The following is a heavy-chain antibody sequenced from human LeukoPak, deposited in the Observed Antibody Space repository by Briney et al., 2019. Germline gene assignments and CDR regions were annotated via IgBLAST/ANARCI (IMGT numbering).Heavy chain of an antibody. CDR1: GFTVSSNY. CDR3: AKREDRGDYYKY. D-gene: IGHD1-26*01. V-gene: IGHV3-53*01. J-gene: IGHJ4*02. CDR2: IYSGGST. Sequence: GGSLRLSCAASGFTVSSNYMSWVRQAPGKGLEWVSVIYSGGSTYYADSVKGRFTISRDNSKNTLYLQMNRLRAEDTAVYFCAKREDRGDYYKYWGQGILVTVSS.